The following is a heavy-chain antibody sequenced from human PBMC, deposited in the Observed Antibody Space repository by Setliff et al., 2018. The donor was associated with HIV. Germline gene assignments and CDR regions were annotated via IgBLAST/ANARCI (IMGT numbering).Heavy chain of an antibody. CDR2: MFYSGST. Sequence: KPSETLSLTCTVSGDSISSSSYYWGCIRQPPGKGLEWIGSMFYSGSTYYNPSLKSRVTISVDTSKNHFSLRLSSVTATDTAVYYCARRDFFGSYRPGAFDIWGQGTMVTVSS. CDR1: GDSISSSSYY. D-gene: IGHD1-26*01. CDR3: ARRDFFGSYRPGAFDI. V-gene: IGHV4-39*01. J-gene: IGHJ3*02.